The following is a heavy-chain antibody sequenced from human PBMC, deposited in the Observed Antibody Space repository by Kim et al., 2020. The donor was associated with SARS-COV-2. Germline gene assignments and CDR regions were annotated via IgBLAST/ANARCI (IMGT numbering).Heavy chain of an antibody. V-gene: IGHV1-3*01. CDR2: INAGNGNT. J-gene: IGHJ4*02. CDR3: ARADGYSSSWYAPDY. Sequence: PSVKVSCKASGYTFTSYAMHWVRQAPGQRLEWMGWINAGNGNTKYSQKFQGRVTITRDTSASTAYMELSSLRSEDTAVYYCARADGYSSSWYAPDYWGQGTLVTVSS. D-gene: IGHD6-13*01. CDR1: GYTFTSYA.